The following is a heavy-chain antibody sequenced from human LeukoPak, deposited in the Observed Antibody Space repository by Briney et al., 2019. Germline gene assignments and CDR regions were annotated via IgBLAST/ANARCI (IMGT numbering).Heavy chain of an antibody. Sequence: VSCKXXXYTFXXXYMHWVRQAPGQGLEWMGWINPNSGGANYAQKFQGRVTMTRDTSISTAYMELSRLRSDDTAVYYCARALGYCSSTSCYGYYYYGMDVWGQGTTVTVSS. V-gene: IGHV1-2*02. D-gene: IGHD2-2*01. CDR1: XYTFXXXY. CDR3: ARALGYCSSTSCYGYYYYGMDV. J-gene: IGHJ6*02. CDR2: INPNSGGA.